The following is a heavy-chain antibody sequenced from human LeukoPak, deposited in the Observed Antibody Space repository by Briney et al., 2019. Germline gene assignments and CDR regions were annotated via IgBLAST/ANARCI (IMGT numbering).Heavy chain of an antibody. CDR2: IIPIFGTA. D-gene: IGHD6-19*01. CDR1: GGTFSSYA. Sequence: GASVKVSCKASGGTFSSYAISWVRQAPGQGLEWMGGIIPIFGTANYAQKFQGRVTITADKSTSTAYMELSSLRSEDTAVYYCARASAVAGTPIDIWGQGTMVTVSS. J-gene: IGHJ3*02. CDR3: ARASAVAGTPIDI. V-gene: IGHV1-69*06.